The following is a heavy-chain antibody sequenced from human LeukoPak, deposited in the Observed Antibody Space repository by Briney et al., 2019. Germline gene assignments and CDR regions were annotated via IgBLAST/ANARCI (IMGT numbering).Heavy chain of an antibody. CDR2: ISSSSSYI. Sequence: PGGSLRLSCAASGFTFSSYSMNWVRQAPGKGREWVSSISSSSSYIYYADSVKGRFTISRDNAKNSLYLQMNSLRAEDTAVYYCARGLSSGWYAGYWGQGTLVTVSS. J-gene: IGHJ4*02. CDR3: ARGLSSGWYAGY. D-gene: IGHD6-19*01. CDR1: GFTFSSYS. V-gene: IGHV3-21*01.